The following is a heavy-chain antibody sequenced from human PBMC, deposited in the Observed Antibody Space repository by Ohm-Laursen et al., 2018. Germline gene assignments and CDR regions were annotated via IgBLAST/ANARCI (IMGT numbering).Heavy chain of an antibody. J-gene: IGHJ4*02. CDR3: ASSTSGYANDYSDY. D-gene: IGHD3-22*01. CDR1: GFTFSSYA. V-gene: IGHV3-23*01. Sequence: GSLRLSCAATGFTFSSYAMSWVRQAPGKGLEWVSSISTSGSGTYYANSVKGPFTISRDNTKSMLYLQMNSLRADDTAIYYCASSTSGYANDYSDYWGQGTLVTVSA. CDR2: ISTSGSGT.